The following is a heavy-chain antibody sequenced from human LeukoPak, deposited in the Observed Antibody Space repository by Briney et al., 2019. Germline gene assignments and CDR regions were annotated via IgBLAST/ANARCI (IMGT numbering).Heavy chain of an antibody. CDR2: INQDESQK. CDR3: ARDPHTALDY. J-gene: IGHJ4*02. CDR1: GGSISSGGYY. D-gene: IGHD5-18*01. Sequence: PSETLSLTCTVSGGSISSGGYYWTWVRQAPGKGLEWVANINQDESQKYYVDSVKGRFTISRDNAKNSLYLNMNSLRAEDTAVYYCARDPHTALDYWGQGTLVTVSS. V-gene: IGHV3-7*01.